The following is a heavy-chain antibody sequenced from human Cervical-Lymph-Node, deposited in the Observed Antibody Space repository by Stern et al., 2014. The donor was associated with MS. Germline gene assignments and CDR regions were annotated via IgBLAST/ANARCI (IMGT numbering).Heavy chain of an antibody. J-gene: IGHJ4*02. V-gene: IGHV4-30-4*01. CDR2: IHNSGTT. CDR3: SRDADGYSLVSGY. Sequence: QLQLQESGPGLVKPSQTLSLTCAVTGGSISSAEYYWSWIRQSPGKRLEWIGYIHNSGTTYYNPSLKSRVTISVDTSKNQFSLKLRSVTAADTAVYYCSRDADGYSLVSGYWGRGTLVTVSS. D-gene: IGHD5-24*01. CDR1: GGSISSAEYY.